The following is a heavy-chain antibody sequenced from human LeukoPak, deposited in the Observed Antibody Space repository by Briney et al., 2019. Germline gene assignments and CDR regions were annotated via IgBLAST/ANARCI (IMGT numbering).Heavy chain of an antibody. CDR2: ISDDANNE. D-gene: IGHD3-9*01. V-gene: IGHV3-30*18. CDR1: GFSFSKYG. CDR3: AKSGRATGYSSFDS. J-gene: IGHJ4*02. Sequence: GNSLRLSCAASGFSFSKYGMYWVRQAPGKGLEWVAVISDDANNEEYADSVKGRFTLSRDNSKNTVYLRMNSLRAEDTAVYYCAKSGRATGYSSFDSWGQGTLVTVSS.